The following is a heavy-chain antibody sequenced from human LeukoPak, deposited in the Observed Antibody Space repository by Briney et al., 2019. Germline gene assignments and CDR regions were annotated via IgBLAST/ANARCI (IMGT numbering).Heavy chain of an antibody. CDR2: IYYSGST. J-gene: IGHJ3*02. D-gene: IGHD1-26*01. V-gene: IGHV4-59*01. CDR3: AREMGATVAFDI. Sequence: PSETLSLTCTVSGGSINSYYWSWIRQPPGKGLEWIGYIYYSGSTNYNPSLKSRVTISVDTSKNQFSLKLSSVTAADTAVYYCAREMGATVAFDIWGQGTMVTVSS. CDR1: GGSINSYY.